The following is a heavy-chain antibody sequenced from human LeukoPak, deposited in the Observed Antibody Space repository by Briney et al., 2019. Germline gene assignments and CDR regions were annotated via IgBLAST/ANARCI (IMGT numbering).Heavy chain of an antibody. Sequence: GGSLRLSCAASGFTFSSYAMSWVRQAPGKGLGWVSAISGSGGTTDHADSVKGRFTISRDNSKNTLYLQMNSLGPEDTAMYYCAKVRVVFNWNYAYYFDYWGQGTLVTVSS. J-gene: IGHJ4*02. D-gene: IGHD1-7*01. CDR3: AKVRVVFNWNYAYYFDY. V-gene: IGHV3-23*01. CDR2: ISGSGGTT. CDR1: GFTFSSYA.